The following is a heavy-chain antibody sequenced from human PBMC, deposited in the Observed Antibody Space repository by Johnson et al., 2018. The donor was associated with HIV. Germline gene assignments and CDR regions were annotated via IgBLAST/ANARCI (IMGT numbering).Heavy chain of an antibody. Sequence: VQLVESGGGLIQPGGSLRLSCVGSGFTVSSNYMSWVRQAPGKGLEWVSVIYSGGSTYYADSVKGRFTISRDNARNSLYLQMNTLRAEDTAVYFCARDSSGYYYIPDAFDFWGQGTMVTVSS. CDR3: ARDSSGYYYIPDAFDF. J-gene: IGHJ3*01. D-gene: IGHD3-22*01. CDR1: GFTVSSNY. V-gene: IGHV3-53*01. CDR2: IYSGGST.